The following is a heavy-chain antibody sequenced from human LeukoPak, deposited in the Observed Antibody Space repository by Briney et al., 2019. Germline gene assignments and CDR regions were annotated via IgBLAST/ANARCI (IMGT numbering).Heavy chain of an antibody. V-gene: IGHV3-23*01. CDR2: ISGSGDST. CDR1: GFTFSSYA. Sequence: GGSLRLSCAASGFTFSSYAMSWVRQAPGKGLEWVSAISGSGDSTYYADSVKGRFTISRDNAKNSLYLQMNSLRAEDTAVYYCARDPNSSGWRGYFDYWGQGTLVTVSS. J-gene: IGHJ4*02. D-gene: IGHD6-19*01. CDR3: ARDPNSSGWRGYFDY.